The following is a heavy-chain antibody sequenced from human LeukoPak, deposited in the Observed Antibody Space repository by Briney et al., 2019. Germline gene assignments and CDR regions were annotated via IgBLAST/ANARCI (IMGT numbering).Heavy chain of an antibody. D-gene: IGHD6-13*01. V-gene: IGHV1-2*02. CDR3: ARGAAYYSYSMDV. CDR2: INPNSGGT. J-gene: IGHJ6*02. CDR1: GYTFTGYY. Sequence: ASVKVSCKASGYTFTGYYIHWVRQAPGQGLEWMGWINPNSGGTNYAQKFQGRVTMTRDTSISTAYMELSRLRSDDTAVYYCARGAAYYSYSMDVWGQGTTVTVSS.